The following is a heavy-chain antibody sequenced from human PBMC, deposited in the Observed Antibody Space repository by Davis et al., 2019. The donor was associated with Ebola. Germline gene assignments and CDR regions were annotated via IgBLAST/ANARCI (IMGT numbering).Heavy chain of an antibody. CDR1: GYTFTGYY. CDR2: INPDSGVT. J-gene: IGHJ6*02. D-gene: IGHD3-3*01. CDR3: ARDPTFLQWSRSDYYGMDV. V-gene: IGHV1-2*02. Sequence: ASVKVSCKASGYTFTGYYMHWVRQAPGQGLEWMGWINPDSGVTNYAQVCKGRVTLTLDKSISTAYMELSRLTPDDTAMYYCARDPTFLQWSRSDYYGMDVWGQGTTVTVSS.